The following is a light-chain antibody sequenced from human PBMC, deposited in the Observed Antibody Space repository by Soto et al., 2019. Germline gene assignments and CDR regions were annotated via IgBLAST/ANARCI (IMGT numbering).Light chain of an antibody. CDR1: QSISSW. Sequence: DIQMTQSPSTLSASVGDRVTIACRASQSISSWLAWYQQRPGKAPKLLIYDASSLESGVPSRFSGSGSGTEFTLTISSLQPDDFALYYCQQRSNWPITFGQGTRLEIK. V-gene: IGKV1-5*01. CDR3: QQRSNWPIT. J-gene: IGKJ5*01. CDR2: DAS.